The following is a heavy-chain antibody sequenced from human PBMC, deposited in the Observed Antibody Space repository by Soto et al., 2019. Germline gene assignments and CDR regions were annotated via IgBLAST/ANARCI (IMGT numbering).Heavy chain of an antibody. V-gene: IGHV3-48*02. CDR3: ARETGLRSSGWSYYFDL. CDR2: ISGRGGSI. D-gene: IGHD6-19*01. CDR1: GFTLSSYS. J-gene: IGHJ4*02. Sequence: EVQLVESGGGMVQPGGSLRVSCAASGFTLSSYSLHWVRQAPGKGLGWVSYISGRGGSIYYADSAKGRFTISRDNAKNSMSVQMNSLRDEDTAVYFCARETGLRSSGWSYYFDLWGQGTRVNVSS.